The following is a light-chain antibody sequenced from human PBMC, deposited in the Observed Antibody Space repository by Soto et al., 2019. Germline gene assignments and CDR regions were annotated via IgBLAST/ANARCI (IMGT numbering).Light chain of an antibody. CDR2: DAS. CDR3: QQYGGSPIT. CDR1: QSVSSY. J-gene: IGKJ5*01. V-gene: IGKV3-11*01. Sequence: EIVLTQSPATLSLSPGERATLSCRASQSVSSYLAWYQQTPGQAPRLLIYDASNRATGIPARFSGSGSGTDFTLTISSLEPEDFALYYCQQYGGSPITFGLGTRLEIK.